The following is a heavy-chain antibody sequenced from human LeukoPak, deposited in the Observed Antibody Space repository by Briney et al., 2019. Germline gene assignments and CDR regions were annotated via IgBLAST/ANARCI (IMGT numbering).Heavy chain of an antibody. D-gene: IGHD6-13*01. CDR1: GFTFSSYA. V-gene: IGHV3-23*01. CDR2: ISGSGGST. Sequence: GGSLRLSCAASGFTFSSYAMSWVRQAPGKGLEWVSAISGSGGSTYYADSVKGRFTISRDNAKNTLYLQMNSLRAEDTAVYYCAKDLSRSWRNFDYWGQGTLVTVSS. J-gene: IGHJ4*02. CDR3: AKDLSRSWRNFDY.